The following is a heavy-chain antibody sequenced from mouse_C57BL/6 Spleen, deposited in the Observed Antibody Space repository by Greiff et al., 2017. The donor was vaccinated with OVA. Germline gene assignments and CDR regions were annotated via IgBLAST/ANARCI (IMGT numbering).Heavy chain of an antibody. J-gene: IGHJ3*01. CDR3: ARDDYDYDPWFAY. D-gene: IGHD2-4*01. Sequence: QVQLQQPGPELVKPGASVKLSCKASGYTFTSYWMHWVKQRPGQGLEWIGNINPSNGGTNYNEKFKSKATLTVDKSSSTAYMQLSSLTSEDSAVYYCARDDYDYDPWFAYWGQGTLVTVSA. CDR1: GYTFTSYW. CDR2: INPSNGGT. V-gene: IGHV1-53*01.